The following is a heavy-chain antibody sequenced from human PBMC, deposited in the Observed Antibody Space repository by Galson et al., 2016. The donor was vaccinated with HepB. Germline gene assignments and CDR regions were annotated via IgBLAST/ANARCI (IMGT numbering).Heavy chain of an antibody. V-gene: IGHV3-23*01. CDR1: GFTFRSYA. D-gene: IGHD5-18*01. CDR2: ISGSGGST. Sequence: SLRLSCAASGFTFRSYAMSWVRQAPGKGLEWVSSISGSGGSTYYADSVKGRFTISRDNAKNSLYLQMNSLRAEDTAVYYCAREYSYGYYNFYGVDVWGQGTTVTVSS. CDR3: AREYSYGYYNFYGVDV. J-gene: IGHJ6*02.